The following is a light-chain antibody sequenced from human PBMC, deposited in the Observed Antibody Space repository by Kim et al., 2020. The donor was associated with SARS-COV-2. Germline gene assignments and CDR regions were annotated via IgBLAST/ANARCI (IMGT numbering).Light chain of an antibody. CDR3: QSYDSSLRFV. J-gene: IGLJ1*01. CDR2: GNT. V-gene: IGLV1-40*01. Sequence: GQGVTISCTGSDSNLGKGYDVHWYQQLPGRAPRLLIYGNTKRPSGVPDRISGSKSGTSASLAITGLRDEDEADYYCQSYDSSLRFVFGSGTKVTVL. CDR1: DSNLGKGYD.